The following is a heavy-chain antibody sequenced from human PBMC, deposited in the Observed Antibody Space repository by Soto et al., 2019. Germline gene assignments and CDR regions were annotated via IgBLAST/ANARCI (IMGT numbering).Heavy chain of an antibody. J-gene: IGHJ6*03. V-gene: IGHV1-8*01. CDR2: MNPNSGNT. CDR1: GYTFTSYD. CDR3: ARSGAMGYDYYYYYMDV. Sequence: ASVKVSCKASGYTFTSYDINWVRQATGQGLEWMGWMNPNSGNTGYAQKFQGRVTMTRNTSISTAYMELSSLRSEDTAVYYCARSGAMGYDYYYYYMDVWGKGTTVTVSS. D-gene: IGHD2-2*01.